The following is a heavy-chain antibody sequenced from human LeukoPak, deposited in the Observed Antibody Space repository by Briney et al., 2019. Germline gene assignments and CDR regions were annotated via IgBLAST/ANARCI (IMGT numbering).Heavy chain of an antibody. CDR3: TRSGRGGAFDI. Sequence: GGSLRLSCAASGFSFSSNWMHWVRQAPGKGLVWVSRIYSDGRRTDYADSVKGRFTISGDSAKNTLYLEMTGLRAEDTTVYYCTRSGRGGAFDIWGQGTMVTVS. D-gene: IGHD1-26*01. J-gene: IGHJ3*02. CDR1: GFSFSSNW. V-gene: IGHV3-74*01. CDR2: IYSDGRRT.